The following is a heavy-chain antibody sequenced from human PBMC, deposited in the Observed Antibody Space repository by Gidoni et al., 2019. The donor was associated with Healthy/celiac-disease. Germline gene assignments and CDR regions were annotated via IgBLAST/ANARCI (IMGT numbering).Heavy chain of an antibody. Sequence: EVQLLASGGGLVQPGGSLRRSCAASGLPFSSYALSWVRQAPGKGLECVSAISGSGGSKYYADSVKGRFTISRDNSKNTLYLQMNSLRAEDTAVYYCAKPQQAVAGTTDFDYWGQGTLVTVSS. CDR2: ISGSGGSK. CDR1: GLPFSSYA. CDR3: AKPQQAVAGTTDFDY. V-gene: IGHV3-23*01. J-gene: IGHJ4*02. D-gene: IGHD6-19*01.